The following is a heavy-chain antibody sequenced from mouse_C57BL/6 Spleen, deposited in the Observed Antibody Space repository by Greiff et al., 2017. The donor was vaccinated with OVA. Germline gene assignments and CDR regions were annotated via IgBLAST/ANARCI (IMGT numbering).Heavy chain of an antibody. Sequence: QVQLKESGPELVKPGASVKISCKASGYAFSSSWMNWVKQRPGKGLEWIGRIYPGAGDTNYNGKFKGKATLTADKSSSTAYLQLSSLTSEDSAVYFCARSGDSSGYFDYWGQGTTLTVSS. CDR2: IYPGAGDT. V-gene: IGHV1-82*01. J-gene: IGHJ2*01. CDR3: ARSGDSSGYFDY. D-gene: IGHD3-2*02. CDR1: GYAFSSSW.